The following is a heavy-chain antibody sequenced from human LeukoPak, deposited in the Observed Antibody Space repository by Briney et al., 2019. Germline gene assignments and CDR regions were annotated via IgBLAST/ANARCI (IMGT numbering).Heavy chain of an antibody. Sequence: PGGSLRLSCAASGFTFSDSWMSWVRHAPGKGLEWVANMNQDGSAKDYVDSVKGRFTISRDNARNSLYLQMNSLRAEDTAVYYCARVPSRREGSWLLGYHWGQGTLVSVSS. CDR3: ARVPSRREGSWLLGYH. J-gene: IGHJ5*02. D-gene: IGHD5-24*01. V-gene: IGHV3-7*01. CDR1: GFTFSDSW. CDR2: MNQDGSAK.